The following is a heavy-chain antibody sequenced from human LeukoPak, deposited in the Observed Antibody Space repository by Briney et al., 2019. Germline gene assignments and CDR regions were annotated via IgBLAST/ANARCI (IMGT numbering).Heavy chain of an antibody. CDR3: ARRKNSGWATDSFDI. Sequence: SEALSLTCTVSGGSINNDYWSWIRQPPGKGLEWIGNIFYSGSANNNPSLKSRVTISVDTSKNHSSLKLNSVTAADTAVYYCARRKNSGWATDSFDIWGQGTMVTVSS. CDR2: IFYSGSA. D-gene: IGHD6-19*01. CDR1: GGSINNDY. V-gene: IGHV4-59*08. J-gene: IGHJ3*02.